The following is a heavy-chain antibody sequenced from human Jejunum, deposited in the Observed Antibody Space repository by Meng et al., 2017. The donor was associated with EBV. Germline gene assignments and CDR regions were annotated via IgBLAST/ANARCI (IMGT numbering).Heavy chain of an antibody. Sequence: EVQLVESGGGLVNFGGSLRLSCAASGLLFSGYTINWVRQAPGRGLEWVSSISAGGDYTYYADSVQGRFTISRDKAGNSMYLLMNSLTADDTALYYCTRGLLRCNNVRCHRGWFDPWGQGTMVTVSS. V-gene: IGHV3-21*02. CDR3: TRGLLRCNNVRCHRGWFDP. CDR2: ISAGGDYT. D-gene: IGHD2-8*01. J-gene: IGHJ5*02. CDR1: GLLFSGYT.